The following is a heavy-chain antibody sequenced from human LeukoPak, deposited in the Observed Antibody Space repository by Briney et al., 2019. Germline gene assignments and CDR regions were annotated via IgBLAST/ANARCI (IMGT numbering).Heavy chain of an antibody. Sequence: SGGSLRLSCAASGFTFSSYSMNWVRQAPGKGLEWVSYISSSSTIYYADSVKGRFTISRDNAKNSLYLQMNSLRAEDTAVYYCAREELLWFGELLNYYYYYMDVWGKGTTVTASS. CDR2: ISSSSTI. V-gene: IGHV3-48*01. CDR1: GFTFSSYS. CDR3: AREELLWFGELLNYYYYYMDV. D-gene: IGHD3-10*01. J-gene: IGHJ6*03.